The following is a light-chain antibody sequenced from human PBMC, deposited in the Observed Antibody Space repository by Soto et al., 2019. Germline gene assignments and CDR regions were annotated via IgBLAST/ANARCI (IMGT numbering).Light chain of an antibody. J-gene: IGLJ1*01. CDR3: CSFAGSYSYV. V-gene: IGLV2-23*02. CDR1: SSDVATFNL. CDR2: DVT. Sequence: QSALTQPASVSASPGQSITISCTATSSDVATFNLVSWYQQHPGKAPKRIIYDVTERPSGVPDRFSGSKSGNTASLTISGLRAEDEAAYSCCSFAGSYSYVFGSGTKVTVL.